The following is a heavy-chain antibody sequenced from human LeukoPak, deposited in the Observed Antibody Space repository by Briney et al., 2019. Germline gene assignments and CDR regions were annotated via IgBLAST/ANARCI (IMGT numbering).Heavy chain of an antibody. J-gene: IGHJ4*02. D-gene: IGHD3-22*01. CDR3: ASESAYDSSGYYYVY. CDR2: INHSGST. V-gene: IGHV4-34*01. Sequence: KASETLSLTCAVYGGSFSGYYWSWIRQPPGKGLEWIGEINHSGSTNYNPSLKSRVTISVDTSKNQFSLKLSSVTAADTAVYYCASESAYDSSGYYYVYWGQGTLVTVSS. CDR1: GGSFSGYY.